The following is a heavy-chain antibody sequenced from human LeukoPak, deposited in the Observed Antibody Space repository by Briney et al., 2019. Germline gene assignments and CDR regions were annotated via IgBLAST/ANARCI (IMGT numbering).Heavy chain of an antibody. D-gene: IGHD2-8*01. V-gene: IGHV4-39*01. Sequence: SETLSLTCSVSGGSISISTYYWVWIRQPPGKGLKWIGSIYYSGGTYYNPSLRSRVTISVDTSKNQFSLKLSSVTAADTAVYYCARIEKWVYYFDFWGQGTLVTVSS. CDR3: ARIEKWVYYFDF. J-gene: IGHJ4*02. CDR2: IYYSGGT. CDR1: GGSISISTYY.